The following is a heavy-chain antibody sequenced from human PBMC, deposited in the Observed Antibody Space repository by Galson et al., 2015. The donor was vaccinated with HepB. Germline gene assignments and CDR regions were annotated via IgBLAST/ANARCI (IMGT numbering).Heavy chain of an antibody. Sequence: SLRLSCAASGITFSGSWMSWVRQAPGKGPEWVANIKEDGSDTFYVDSVKGRFTISRDNAKNSLYLQMNSLRAEDTAVYYCVRGQDSSSSFGDYWGQGTLVTVSS. CDR1: GITFSGSW. CDR3: VRGQDSSSSFGDY. J-gene: IGHJ4*02. CDR2: IKEDGSDT. V-gene: IGHV3-7*01. D-gene: IGHD6-6*01.